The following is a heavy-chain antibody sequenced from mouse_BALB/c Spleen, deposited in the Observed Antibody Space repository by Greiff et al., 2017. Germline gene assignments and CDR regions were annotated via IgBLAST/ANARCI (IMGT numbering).Heavy chain of an antibody. D-gene: IGHD1-2*01. CDR2: ISYSGST. J-gene: IGHJ2*01. CDR3: ARFITTGRGYFDY. V-gene: IGHV3-2*02. Sequence: EVHLVESGPGLVKPSQSLSLTCTVTGYSITSDYAWNWIRQFPGNKLEWMGYISYSGSTSYNPSLKSRISITRDTSKNQFFLQLNSVTTEDTATYYCARFITTGRGYFDYWGQGTTLTVSS. CDR1: GYSITSDYA.